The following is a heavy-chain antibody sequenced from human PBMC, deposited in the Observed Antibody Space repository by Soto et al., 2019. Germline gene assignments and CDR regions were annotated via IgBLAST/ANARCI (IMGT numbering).Heavy chain of an antibody. Sequence: QPGGSLRLSCAASGFTFSSYWMSWVRQAPGKGLEWVANIKQDGSEKYYVDSVKGRFTISRDNAKNSLYLQMNSLRAEDTAVYYCARDGSYYGYYYYGMDVWGQGTTVTVSS. V-gene: IGHV3-7*01. D-gene: IGHD1-26*01. CDR1: GFTFSSYW. CDR2: IKQDGSEK. CDR3: ARDGSYYGYYYYGMDV. J-gene: IGHJ6*02.